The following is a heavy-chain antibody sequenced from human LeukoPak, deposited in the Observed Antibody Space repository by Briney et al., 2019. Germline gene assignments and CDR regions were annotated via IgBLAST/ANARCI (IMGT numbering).Heavy chain of an antibody. D-gene: IGHD3-22*01. V-gene: IGHV3-21*01. CDR2: IGGRNGYI. CDR1: GFTFSSYS. J-gene: IGHJ4*02. CDR3: ARTAIGYSDSSGYYFDY. Sequence: PGGSLRLSCAASGFTFSSYSMNWVRQAPGKGLEWVSSIGGRNGYIYYANSVEGRFTISRDNAKNSLYLQMNGLRAEDTAVYYCARTAIGYSDSSGYYFDYWGQGTLVTVSS.